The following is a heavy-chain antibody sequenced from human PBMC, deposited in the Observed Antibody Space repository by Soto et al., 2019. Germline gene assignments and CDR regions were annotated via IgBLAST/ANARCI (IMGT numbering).Heavy chain of an antibody. Sequence: EVQLVESGGGLVQPGGSLKLSCAASGFTFSGSAMHWVRQASGKGLEWVGRIRSKANSYATAYAASVKGRFTISRDDSKNTAYLQMNSLKTEDTAVYYCTSEQQLVPQANDCWGQGTLVTVSS. CDR1: GFTFSGSA. CDR2: IRSKANSYAT. CDR3: TSEQQLVPQANDC. J-gene: IGHJ4*02. V-gene: IGHV3-73*02. D-gene: IGHD6-13*01.